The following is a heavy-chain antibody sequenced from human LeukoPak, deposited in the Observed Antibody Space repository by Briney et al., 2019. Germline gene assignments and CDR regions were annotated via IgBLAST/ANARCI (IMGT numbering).Heavy chain of an antibody. Sequence: SGTLSLTCTVSGGSISSGGYYWSWIRQHPGKGLEWIGYIYYSGSTYYNPSLKSRVTISVDTSKNQFSLKLSSVTAADTAVYYCARDLEGPLGLWFDPWGQGTLVTVSS. CDR1: GGSISSGGYY. D-gene: IGHD1-14*01. J-gene: IGHJ5*02. CDR2: IYYSGST. V-gene: IGHV4-31*03. CDR3: ARDLEGPLGLWFDP.